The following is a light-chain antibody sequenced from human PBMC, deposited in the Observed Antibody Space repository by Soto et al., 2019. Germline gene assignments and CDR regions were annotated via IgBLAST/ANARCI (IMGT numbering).Light chain of an antibody. CDR2: EVS. V-gene: IGLV2-8*01. CDR1: SSDVGGYNY. Sequence: QSALTQPPSASGSPGQSVTISCTGTSSDVGGYNYVSWYQQHPGKAPKLMIYEVSKRPSGVPDRFSDSKSGNTASLTVSGLQAEDEADYYCSSYAGSNNFNVVFGGGTKVTVL. CDR3: SSYAGSNNFNVV. J-gene: IGLJ2*01.